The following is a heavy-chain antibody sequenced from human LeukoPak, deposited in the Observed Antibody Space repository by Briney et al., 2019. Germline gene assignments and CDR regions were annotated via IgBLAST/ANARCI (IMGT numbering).Heavy chain of an antibody. CDR1: GFTFSSYN. J-gene: IGHJ6*02. CDR3: ASFREAREGYYGSGRNYYYGMDV. D-gene: IGHD3-10*01. Sequence: GGSLRLSCAASGFTFSSYNMTWVRQAPGKGLEWVSSISSSSYIYYADSVKGRFTISRDNAKNSLYLQMNSLRAEDTAVYYCASFREAREGYYGSGRNYYYGMDVWGQGTTVTVSS. V-gene: IGHV3-21*01. CDR2: ISSSSYI.